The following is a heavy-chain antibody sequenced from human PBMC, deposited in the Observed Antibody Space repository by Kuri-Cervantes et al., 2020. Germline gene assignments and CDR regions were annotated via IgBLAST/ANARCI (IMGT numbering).Heavy chain of an antibody. V-gene: IGHV2-5*02. J-gene: IGHJ3*02. CDR1: GFSLSTSGVG. CDR3: ASYYDSSGYYPDAFDI. D-gene: IGHD3-22*01. Sequence: SGPTLVKPTQTLTLTCTVSGFSLSTSGVGVGWIRQPPGKALEWLALIYWDDDKRYSPSLKSRLTITKDTSKNQVVLTMTNMDPVDTATYYCASYYDSSGYYPDAFDIWGQGTMVTVSS. CDR2: IYWDDDK.